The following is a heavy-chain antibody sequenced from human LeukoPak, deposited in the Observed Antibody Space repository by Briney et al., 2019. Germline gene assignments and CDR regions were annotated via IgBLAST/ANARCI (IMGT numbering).Heavy chain of an antibody. V-gene: IGHV4-59*12. D-gene: IGHD5-18*01. CDR2: IYYSGST. Sequence: PSETLSLTCTVSGGSISSYYWSWIRQPPGKGLEWIGYIYYSGSTNYNPSLKSRVTISVDKSKNQFSLKLSSVTAADTAVYYCARGGYSYGFDPWGQGTLVTVSS. J-gene: IGHJ5*02. CDR1: GGSISSYY. CDR3: ARGGYSYGFDP.